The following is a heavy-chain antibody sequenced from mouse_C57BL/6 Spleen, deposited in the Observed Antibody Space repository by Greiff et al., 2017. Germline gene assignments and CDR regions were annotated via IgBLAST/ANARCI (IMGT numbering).Heavy chain of an antibody. J-gene: IGHJ2*01. CDR1: GYAFSSSW. V-gene: IGHV1-82*01. CDR3: ARGGDYDGYYVAFDY. D-gene: IGHD2-3*01. CDR2: IYPGDGDT. Sequence: QVQLKESGPELVKPGASVKISCKASGYAFSSSWMNWVKQRPGKGLEWIGRIYPGDGDTNYNGKFKGKATLTADKSSSTAYMQLSSLTSEDSAVYFCARGGDYDGYYVAFDYWGQGTTLTVSS.